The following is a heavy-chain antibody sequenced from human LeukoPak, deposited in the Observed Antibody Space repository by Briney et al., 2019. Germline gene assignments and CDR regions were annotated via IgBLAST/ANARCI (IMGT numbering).Heavy chain of an antibody. Sequence: PSETLSLTCTVPGGSISSSSYYWGWIRQPPGKGLEWIGSIYYSGSTYYNPSLKSRVTISVDTSKNQFSLKLSSVTAADTAVYYCARTDSSGHHGGYDPWGQGTLVTVSS. CDR3: ARTDSSGHHGGYDP. CDR2: IYYSGST. CDR1: GGSISSSSYY. J-gene: IGHJ5*02. V-gene: IGHV4-39*07. D-gene: IGHD3-22*01.